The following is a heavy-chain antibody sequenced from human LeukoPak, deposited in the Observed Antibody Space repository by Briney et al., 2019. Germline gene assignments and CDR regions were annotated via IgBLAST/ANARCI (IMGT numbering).Heavy chain of an antibody. Sequence: PGPSLRLSCAASGFTVSSNYMSWVRQAPGKGLEWVSVIYSGGSTYYADSVKGRFTISRDNSKNTLYLQMNSLRAEDTAVYYCASQPLDTAMVYYYMDVWGKGTTVTVSS. CDR1: GFTVSSNY. V-gene: IGHV3-53*01. J-gene: IGHJ6*03. D-gene: IGHD5-18*01. CDR3: ASQPLDTAMVYYYMDV. CDR2: IYSGGST.